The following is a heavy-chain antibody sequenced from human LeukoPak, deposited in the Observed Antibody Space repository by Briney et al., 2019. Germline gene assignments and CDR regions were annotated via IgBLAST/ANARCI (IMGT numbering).Heavy chain of an antibody. D-gene: IGHD3-10*01. CDR2: IYYSGST. J-gene: IGHJ5*02. CDR1: GGSISSSSYY. Sequence: PETLSLTCTVSGGSISSSSYYWGWIRQPPGKGLEWIGSIYYSGSTYYNPSLKSRVTISVDTSKNQFSLKLSSVTAADTAVYYCARARKPHYYGSGSRSTNWFDPWGQGTLVTVSS. CDR3: ARARKPHYYGSGSRSTNWFDP. V-gene: IGHV4-39*07.